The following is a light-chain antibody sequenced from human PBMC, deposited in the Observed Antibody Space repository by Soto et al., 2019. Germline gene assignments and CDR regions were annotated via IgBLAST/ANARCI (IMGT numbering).Light chain of an antibody. CDR2: DAS. Sequence: DLQMTQSPSTLSASVGDRVTITCRASQSISNWLAWYQQKPGKAPKLLLFDASSLESGVPSRFSGSGSGTEFTLTITSLQPDDFATYYCQQYDSYWTFGQGTKVEIK. CDR3: QQYDSYWT. CDR1: QSISNW. J-gene: IGKJ1*01. V-gene: IGKV1-5*01.